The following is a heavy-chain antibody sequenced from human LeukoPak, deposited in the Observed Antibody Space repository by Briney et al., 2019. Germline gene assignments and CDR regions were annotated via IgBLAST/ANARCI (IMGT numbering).Heavy chain of an antibody. Sequence: ASVKVSCKASGYTFTSYGISWVRQAPGQGLEWMGWISAYNGNTNYAQKLQGRVTMTTDTSTSTAYMELRSLRSDDTAVYYCARLGYCSGGSCYQYLDYWGQGTLVTVSS. V-gene: IGHV1-18*04. CDR2: ISAYNGNT. CDR1: GYTFTSYG. J-gene: IGHJ4*02. D-gene: IGHD2-15*01. CDR3: ARLGYCSGGSCYQYLDY.